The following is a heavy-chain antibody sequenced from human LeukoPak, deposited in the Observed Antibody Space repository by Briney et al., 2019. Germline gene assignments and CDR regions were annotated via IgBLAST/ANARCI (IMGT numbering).Heavy chain of an antibody. D-gene: IGHD2-2*01. V-gene: IGHV1-2*02. CDR1: GYTFTGYY. CDR3: ARFQCSRTRCRSLGRFYYGMDV. Sequence: ASVKVSCKASGYTFTGYYMHWVRQAPGQGLEWMGWINPNSGGTNYAQKFQGRVTITRDTSMSTAYMELSRLRSDDTAVYYCARFQCSRTRCRSLGRFYYGMDVWGQGTTVTVSS. J-gene: IGHJ6*02. CDR2: INPNSGGT.